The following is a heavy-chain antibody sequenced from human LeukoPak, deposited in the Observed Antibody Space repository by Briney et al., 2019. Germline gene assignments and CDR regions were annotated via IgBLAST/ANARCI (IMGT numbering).Heavy chain of an antibody. CDR2: ICTSGTT. V-gene: IGHV4-4*07. Sequence: PSETLSLTCTFSGPSIGTYCWSWIRQPAGKGLEWIGRICTSGTTGYNPSLESRVTMPLDTSKNQFSLTLASVTAADTAVYFCARGLGNAWDNNYFDPWGQGTLVTVSS. D-gene: IGHD1-26*01. J-gene: IGHJ5*02. CDR1: GPSIGTYC. CDR3: ARGLGNAWDNNYFDP.